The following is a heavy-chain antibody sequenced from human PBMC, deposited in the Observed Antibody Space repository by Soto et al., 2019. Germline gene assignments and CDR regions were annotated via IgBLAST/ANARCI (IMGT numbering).Heavy chain of an antibody. CDR1: GDGVSSNSAA. V-gene: IGHV6-1*01. D-gene: IGHD6-13*01. CDR2: TYYRSKWYN. J-gene: IGHJ6*02. Sequence: SQTLSLTCAISGDGVSSNSAAWNWIRQSPSRGLEWLGRTYYRSKWYNDYAVSVKSRITINPDTSKNQFSLQLNSVTPEDTAVYYCVLTTEIAAAGYYYYGMDVWGQGTTVTVSS. CDR3: VLTTEIAAAGYYYYGMDV.